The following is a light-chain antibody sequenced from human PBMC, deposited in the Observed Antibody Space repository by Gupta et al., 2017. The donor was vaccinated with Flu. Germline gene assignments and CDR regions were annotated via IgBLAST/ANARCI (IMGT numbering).Light chain of an antibody. V-gene: IGLV2-14*01. CDR1: SSDVGVDNS. CDR3: STYTSSTRV. J-gene: IGLJ3*02. CDR2: EVS. Sequence: QPALTPPASVPASPGQSLTTACTGPSSDVGVDNSVSWYQQHPGKPPKLMIYEVSKRTSVGSNRFTGSKSGNTASLTISGQQDEDEADYYCSTYTSSTRVFGGGTKLTVL.